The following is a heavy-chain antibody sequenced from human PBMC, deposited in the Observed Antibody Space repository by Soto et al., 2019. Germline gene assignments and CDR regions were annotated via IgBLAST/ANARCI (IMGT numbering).Heavy chain of an antibody. J-gene: IGHJ6*02. CDR3: ARDLGILTGYSLYYYYGMEV. CDR2: TYYRSKWYN. D-gene: IGHD3-9*01. Sequence: SQTLSLTCAISGDSVSSNSAAWNWIRQSPSRGLEWLGRTYYRSKWYNDYAVSVKSRITINPDTSKNQFSLQLNSVTPEDTAVYYCARDLGILTGYSLYYYYGMEVWGQGTTVTVSS. CDR1: GDSVSSNSAA. V-gene: IGHV6-1*01.